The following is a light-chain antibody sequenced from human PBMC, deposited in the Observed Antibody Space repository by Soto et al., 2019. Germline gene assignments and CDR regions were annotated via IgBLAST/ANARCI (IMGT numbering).Light chain of an antibody. CDR3: QLRSSWPPYT. CDR1: QSVGTY. V-gene: IGKV3-11*01. J-gene: IGKJ2*01. Sequence: EIVLTQSPATLSLSPGYGASLSCRASQSVGTYMAWYQHKPGQAPRLLIYDAFKRATGIPARFSGSGSGTNFTFTISSLEPADFALYFCQLRSSWPPYTFAQGTKLGIK. CDR2: DAF.